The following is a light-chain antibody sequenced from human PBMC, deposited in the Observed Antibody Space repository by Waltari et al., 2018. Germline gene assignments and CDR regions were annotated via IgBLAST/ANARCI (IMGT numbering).Light chain of an antibody. CDR2: KAS. CDR1: RDIITW. J-gene: IGKJ4*01. CDR3: QQYNSYSTT. Sequence: DIQMTQFPSTLSASVGERVTITCRASRDIITWLAWYQQKPGKAPKLLIFKASSLESGVPSRFSGSGSGTEFTLTISSLQPDDFATYYCQQYNSYSTTFGGGTKVEVK. V-gene: IGKV1-5*03.